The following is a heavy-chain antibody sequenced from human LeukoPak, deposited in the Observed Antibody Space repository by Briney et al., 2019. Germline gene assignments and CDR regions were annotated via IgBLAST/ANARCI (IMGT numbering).Heavy chain of an antibody. CDR2: TYYRSTWYN. CDR3: ARRLTQYDCFDP. D-gene: IGHD2-2*01. V-gene: IGHV6-1*01. CDR1: GDSVSSNSGA. Sequence: SQTLSLTCAIAGDSVSSNSGAWNWIRQSPSRGFEWLGRTYYRSTWYNDYAVSVRGRITVNPDTSKNQFSLRLNSVTPEDTAVYYCARRLTQYDCFDPWGQGILVTVSS. J-gene: IGHJ5*02.